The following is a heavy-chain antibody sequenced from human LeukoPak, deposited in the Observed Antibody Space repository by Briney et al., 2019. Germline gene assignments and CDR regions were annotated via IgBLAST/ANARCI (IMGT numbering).Heavy chain of an antibody. CDR3: ARSFWLSRRENGVPRLDS. Sequence: GGSLRLSCAASSCTFITYSMNWVRQAPGKGLEWLSSITSSSSYMYYADSVKGRFTISRDNDTKSLYLQLNTLIAADTAVYYCARSFWLSRRENGVPRLDSWGQGTLVTVS. CDR2: ITSSSSYM. V-gene: IGHV3-21*04. D-gene: IGHD3-3*01. CDR1: SCTFITYS. J-gene: IGHJ4*02.